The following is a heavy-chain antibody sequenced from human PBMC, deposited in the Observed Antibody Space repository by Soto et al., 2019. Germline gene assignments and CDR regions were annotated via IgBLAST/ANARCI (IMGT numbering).Heavy chain of an antibody. J-gene: IGHJ3*02. CDR1: GGSISSSSYY. CDR2: IYYSGST. CDR3: ARRRRVTIFGVVINDAFDI. Sequence: TSETLSLTCTVSGGSISSSSYYWGWIRQPPGKGLEWIGSIYYSGSTYYNPSLKSRVTISVDTSKNQFSLKLSSVTAADTAVYYCARRRRVTIFGVVINDAFDIWGQGTMVTVSS. D-gene: IGHD3-3*01. V-gene: IGHV4-39*01.